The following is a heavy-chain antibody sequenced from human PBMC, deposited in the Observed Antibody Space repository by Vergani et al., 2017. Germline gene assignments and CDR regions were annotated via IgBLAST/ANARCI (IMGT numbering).Heavy chain of an antibody. CDR2: IYPGESDT. CDR1: GYSFTSYW. D-gene: IGHD1-26*01. V-gene: IGHV5-51*01. J-gene: IGHJ6*03. CDR3: ARHAGATNYYYYYMDV. Sequence: EVQLVQSGAEVKKPGESLKISCKGSGYSFTSYWIGWVRQMPGKGLEWMGIIYPGESDTSYSPSFQGQVTISADKSISTTYLQWSSLKASDTAMYYCARHAGATNYYYYYMDVCGKETTVTVSS.